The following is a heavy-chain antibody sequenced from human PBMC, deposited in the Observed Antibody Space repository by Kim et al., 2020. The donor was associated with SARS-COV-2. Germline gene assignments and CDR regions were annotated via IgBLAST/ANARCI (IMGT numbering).Heavy chain of an antibody. V-gene: IGHV6-1*01. Sequence: KWYDAYAGSVKSRISISPDTSKNQFSLQLNSVAPADTAVYYCASAFFLGHWGQGTLVTVSS. J-gene: IGHJ4*02. CDR2: KWYD. D-gene: IGHD3-3*01. CDR3: ASAFFLGH.